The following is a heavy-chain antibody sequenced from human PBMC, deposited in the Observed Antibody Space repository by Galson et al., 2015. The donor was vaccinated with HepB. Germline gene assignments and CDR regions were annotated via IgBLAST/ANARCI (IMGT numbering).Heavy chain of an antibody. CDR3: TRRAEGWELLVAFDI. D-gene: IGHD1-26*01. J-gene: IGHJ3*02. Sequence: SLRLSCAASGFTFSGSAMHWVRQASGKGLEWVGRIRSKANSYATAYAASVKGRFTISRDDSKNTAYLQMNSLKTEDTAVYYCTRRAEGWELLVAFDIWGQGTMVTVSS. CDR2: IRSKANSYAT. V-gene: IGHV3-73*01. CDR1: GFTFSGSA.